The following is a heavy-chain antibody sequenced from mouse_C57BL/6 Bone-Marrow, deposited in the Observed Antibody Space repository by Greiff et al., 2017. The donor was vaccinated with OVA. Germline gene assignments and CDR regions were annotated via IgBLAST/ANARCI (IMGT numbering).Heavy chain of an antibody. J-gene: IGHJ1*03. D-gene: IGHD2-4*01. CDR1: GYTFTSYW. V-gene: IGHV1-55*01. CDR2: IYPGSGST. Sequence: QVQLQQPGAELVKPGASVKMSCKASGYTFTSYWITWVKQRPGQGLEWIGDIYPGSGSTNYNEKFKSKATLTVDTSSSTAYMQLSSLTSEDSAVYYCARVIYYDYDWYLDVWGTGTTVTVSS. CDR3: ARVIYYDYDWYLDV.